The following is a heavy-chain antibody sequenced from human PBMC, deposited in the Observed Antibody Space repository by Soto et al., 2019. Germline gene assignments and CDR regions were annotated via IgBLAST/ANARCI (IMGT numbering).Heavy chain of an antibody. D-gene: IGHD2-2*01. CDR2: INPSGGST. Sequence: ASVKVSCKASGYTFTSYYMHWVRQAPGQGLEWMGIINPSGGSTSYAQKFQGRVTMTRDTSTSTVYMELSSLRSEATAVYYCAREGPQLLPDYYYSGMDVWGQGTTVTVSS. CDR3: AREGPQLLPDYYYSGMDV. V-gene: IGHV1-46*01. J-gene: IGHJ6*02. CDR1: GYTFTSYY.